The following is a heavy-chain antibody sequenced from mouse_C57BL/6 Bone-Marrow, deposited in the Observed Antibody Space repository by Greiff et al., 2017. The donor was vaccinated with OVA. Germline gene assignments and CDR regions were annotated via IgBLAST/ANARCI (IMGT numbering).Heavy chain of an antibody. Sequence: EVQLQQSGPELVKPGASVKMSCKASGYTFTDYNMHWVKQSHGKSLEWIGYINPNNGGTSYNQKFKGKATLTVNKSSSTAYMELRSLTSEDSAVYYCARGSNYEGYFDDWGQGTTLTVSS. CDR3: ARGSNYEGYFDD. CDR1: GYTFTDYN. CDR2: INPNNGGT. V-gene: IGHV1-22*01. D-gene: IGHD2-5*01. J-gene: IGHJ2*01.